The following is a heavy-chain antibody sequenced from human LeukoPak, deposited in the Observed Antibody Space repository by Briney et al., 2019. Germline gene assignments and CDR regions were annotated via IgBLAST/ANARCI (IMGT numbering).Heavy chain of an antibody. J-gene: IGHJ3*02. D-gene: IGHD2-21*02. Sequence: SETLSLTCTVSGYSISSGYYWGWIRQPPGKGLEWIGYIYYSGSTNYNPSLKSRVTISVDTSKNQFSLKLSSVTAADTAVYYCARAFGYCGGDCYSDAFDIWGQGTMVTVSS. V-gene: IGHV4-61*01. CDR1: GYSISSGYY. CDR2: IYYSGST. CDR3: ARAFGYCGGDCYSDAFDI.